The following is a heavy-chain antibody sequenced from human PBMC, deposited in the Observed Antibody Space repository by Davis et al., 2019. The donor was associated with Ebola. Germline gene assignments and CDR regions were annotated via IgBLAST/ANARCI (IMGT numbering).Heavy chain of an antibody. V-gene: IGHV3-33*06. CDR1: GFTFSSYG. CDR3: TKDMTAVTTPGDAFDV. Sequence: GGSLRLSCAASGFTFSSYGMHWVRQAPGKGLEWVAVIWYDGSNKYYADSVKGRFTISRDNSKNTLYLQMNSLRAEDTAVYYCTKDMTAVTTPGDAFDVWGQGTMVTVSS. D-gene: IGHD4-17*01. CDR2: IWYDGSNK. J-gene: IGHJ3*01.